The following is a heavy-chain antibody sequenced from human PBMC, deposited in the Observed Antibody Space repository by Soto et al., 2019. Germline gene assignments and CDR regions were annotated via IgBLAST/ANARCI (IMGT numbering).Heavy chain of an antibody. J-gene: IGHJ3*02. CDR3: ASSPGYGDAFDI. V-gene: IGHV3-64*01. Sequence: GGSLRLSCAASGFTFSSYAMHWVRQAPGKGLEYVSAISSNGGSTYYANSVKGRFTISRDNSKNTLYLQMGSLRAEDMAVYYCASSPGYGDAFDIWGQGTMVTVSS. CDR1: GFTFSSYA. D-gene: IGHD5-12*01. CDR2: ISSNGGST.